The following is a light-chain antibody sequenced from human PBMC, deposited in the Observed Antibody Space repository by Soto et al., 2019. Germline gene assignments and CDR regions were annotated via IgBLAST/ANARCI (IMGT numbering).Light chain of an antibody. CDR2: GAS. Sequence: AIQMTQSPSSLSASVGDRVTITCRASQAIRNDLGWYQQKPGKAPNLLIFGASNLQAGVPVRFSASGSGTNFTLTISSLQPDDFATYYCQQYNSYPWTFGQGTKVEIK. J-gene: IGKJ1*01. CDR3: QQYNSYPWT. V-gene: IGKV1-6*01. CDR1: QAIRND.